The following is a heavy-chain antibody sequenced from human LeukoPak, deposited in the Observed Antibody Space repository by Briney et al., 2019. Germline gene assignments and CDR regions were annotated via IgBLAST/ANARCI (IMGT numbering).Heavy chain of an antibody. CDR1: GFTFTNNF. CDR2: IKQDGSEK. V-gene: IGHV3-7*01. CDR3: AREGFYFFDF. Sequence: GGPLRLSCAASGFTFTNNFMSWVRKVPGKGLEWVANIKQDGSEKTYADSVRGRFTIFRDNAKDSVYLQMNSLRAEDSAIYYCAREGFYFFDFWGQGTLVTVSS. J-gene: IGHJ4*01.